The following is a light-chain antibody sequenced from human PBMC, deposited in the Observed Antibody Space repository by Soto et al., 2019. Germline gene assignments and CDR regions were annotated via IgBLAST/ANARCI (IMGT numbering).Light chain of an antibody. Sequence: DIQMTQSPSSLSASVGDRVTITCRASQSISSYLDWYQQKPGKAPKLLISAASSLQSGVPSRFSGSGSGTEFTLTISRLQPEDFAIYYCLQYNNYPWTFGRGTKVDI. V-gene: IGKV1-17*01. CDR1: QSISSY. J-gene: IGKJ1*01. CDR2: AAS. CDR3: LQYNNYPWT.